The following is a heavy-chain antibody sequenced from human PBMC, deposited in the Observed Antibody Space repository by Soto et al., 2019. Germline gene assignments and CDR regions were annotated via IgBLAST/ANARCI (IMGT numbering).Heavy chain of an antibody. CDR2: IYYSGST. V-gene: IGHV4-39*01. D-gene: IGHD5-18*01. CDR1: GGSISSSSYY. Sequence: QLQLQESGPGLVKPSETLSLTCTVSGGSISSSSYYWGWIRQPPGKGLEWIGSIYYSGSTYYNPSLKSRVTISVDTSKNQFSLKLSSVTAADTAVYYCARRSGILGGYSYSGFDPWGQGTLVTVSS. CDR3: ARRSGILGGYSYSGFDP. J-gene: IGHJ5*02.